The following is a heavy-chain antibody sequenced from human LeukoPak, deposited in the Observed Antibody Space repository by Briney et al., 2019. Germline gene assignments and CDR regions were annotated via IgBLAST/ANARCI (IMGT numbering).Heavy chain of an antibody. CDR2: ITGSGGST. CDR1: GFTFSSSD. CDR3: AASSVWYFLGY. J-gene: IGHJ4*02. Sequence: GGSLRLSCAASGFTFSSSDMNWVRQAPGKGLEWVSAITGSGGSTYYADSVKGRFTISRDNSKNTVYLQMNSLRAEDTAVCYCAASSVWYFLGYWGPGTLVTVSS. V-gene: IGHV3-23*01. D-gene: IGHD6-19*01.